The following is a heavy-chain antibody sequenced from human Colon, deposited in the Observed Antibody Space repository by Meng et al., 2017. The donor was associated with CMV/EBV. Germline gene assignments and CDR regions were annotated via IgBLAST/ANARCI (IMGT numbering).Heavy chain of an antibody. J-gene: IGHJ4*02. CDR1: GVLINSYY. D-gene: IGHD5-18*01. CDR2: IYHSGST. V-gene: IGHV4-38-2*02. CDR3: VLSKGTAMISN. Sequence: SQTLSLTCSVSGVLINSYYWGWIRQPPGKGLEWIGSIYHSGSTFHNPSLKSRVTISVDTSKNQFSLKLSSVTAADTAVYYCVLSKGTAMISNWGQGTLVTVSS.